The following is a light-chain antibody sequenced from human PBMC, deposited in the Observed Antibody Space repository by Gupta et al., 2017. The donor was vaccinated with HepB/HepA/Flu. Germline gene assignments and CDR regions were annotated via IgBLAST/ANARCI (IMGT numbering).Light chain of an antibody. J-gene: IGKJ2*04. Sequence: DIQMTQSPSSLSASVGDRVTITCRASQSISSYLNWYQQKPGKAPKLLIYAASSLQSGVPSRFSGSGSGTDFTLTISRLQPEEFATYYCQQSDSTLCSFGQGTKLEIK. CDR3: QQSDSTLCS. CDR1: QSISSY. V-gene: IGKV1-39*01. CDR2: AAS.